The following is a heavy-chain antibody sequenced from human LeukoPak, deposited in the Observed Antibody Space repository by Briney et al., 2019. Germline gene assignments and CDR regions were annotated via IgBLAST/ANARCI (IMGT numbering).Heavy chain of an antibody. CDR1: GFTFSSYW. V-gene: IGHV3-7*03. CDR2: INHNGNAN. CDR3: ARGGGLDV. J-gene: IGHJ6*02. Sequence: GGSLRLSCAASGFTFSSYWMNWARQAPGKGLEWVASINHNGNANYYVDSVKGRFTISRDNAKNSLYLQMSNLRAEDTAVYFCARGGGLDVWGQGATVTVSS. D-gene: IGHD3-16*01.